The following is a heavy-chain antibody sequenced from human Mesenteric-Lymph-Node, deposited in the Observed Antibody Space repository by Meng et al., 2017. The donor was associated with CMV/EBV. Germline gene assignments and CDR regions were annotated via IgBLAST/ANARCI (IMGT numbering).Heavy chain of an antibody. Sequence: GESLKISCAASGFTFSSYSMNWVRQAPGKGLEWVSVIYSGGSTYYADSVKGRFTISRDNSKNTLYLQMNSLRAEDTAVYYCARDRGSSLYYFDYWGQGTLVTVSS. CDR1: GFTFSSYS. CDR3: ARDRGSSLYYFDY. CDR2: IYSGGST. V-gene: IGHV3-66*02. D-gene: IGHD6-13*01. J-gene: IGHJ4*02.